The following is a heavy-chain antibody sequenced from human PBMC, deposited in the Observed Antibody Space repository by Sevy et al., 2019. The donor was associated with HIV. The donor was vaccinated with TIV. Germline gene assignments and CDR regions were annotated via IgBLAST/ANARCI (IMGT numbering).Heavy chain of an antibody. Sequence: GGSLRLSCKASGFTFSTYSMHWVRQAPGKGLEWVSSISRTCTTTYYADSAKGRFNISRDKAQNALYLQMNSLRDEDTAVYYYAREAHYYDSREENWFDPWGQGTLVTVSS. V-gene: IGHV3-48*02. CDR1: GFTFSTYS. D-gene: IGHD3-22*01. CDR2: ISRTCTTT. J-gene: IGHJ5*02. CDR3: AREAHYYDSREENWFDP.